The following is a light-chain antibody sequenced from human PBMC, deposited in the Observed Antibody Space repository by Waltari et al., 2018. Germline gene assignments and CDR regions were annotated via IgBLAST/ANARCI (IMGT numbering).Light chain of an antibody. J-gene: IGLJ2*01. V-gene: IGLV1-51*01. CDR2: ENN. Sequence: QSVLTHPPSMSAAPGQKVTISCSGSSSNIGNYYVSWYHQLPGAAPKLLIYENNKGPSGFPDRFSASKSGMSATLDITGLQIGDEADYYCATWDNGLTAVVFGGGTKLTVL. CDR1: SSNIGNYY. CDR3: ATWDNGLTAVV.